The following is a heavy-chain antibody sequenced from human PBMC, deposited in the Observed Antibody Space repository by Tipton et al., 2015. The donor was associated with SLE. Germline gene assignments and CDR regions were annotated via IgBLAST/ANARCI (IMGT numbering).Heavy chain of an antibody. CDR2: IYHSGST. CDR3: ARGPGTRFFDY. Sequence: LRLSCAASGFPFSSYAMSWIRQPPGKGLEWIGEIYHSGSTNYNPSLKSQVTISVDTSNNQFSLKLSSVTAADTAVYYCARGPGTRFFDYWGQGTLVNVSS. D-gene: IGHD2-2*01. J-gene: IGHJ4*02. CDR1: GFPFSSYA. V-gene: IGHV4-34*01.